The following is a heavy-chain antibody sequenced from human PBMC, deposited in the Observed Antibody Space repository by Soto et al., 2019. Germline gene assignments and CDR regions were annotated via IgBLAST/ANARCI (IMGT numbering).Heavy chain of an antibody. CDR2: IVPMNGSP. Sequence: SVKVSCKASGGMFYSSAINWVRQAPGQGLEWMGGIVPMNGSPKYAQEFLGRVTISADASATTAYMDLSGLKSEDTAVYYCSFDPNWTYQLTIYSGRGTQLTVSS. V-gene: IGHV1-69*13. CDR1: GGMFYSSA. CDR3: SFDPNWTYQLTIY. J-gene: IGHJ4*02. D-gene: IGHD2-2*01.